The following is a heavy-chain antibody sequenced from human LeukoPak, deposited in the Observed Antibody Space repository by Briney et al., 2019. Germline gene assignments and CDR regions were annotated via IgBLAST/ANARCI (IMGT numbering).Heavy chain of an antibody. CDR2: VYATGST. V-gene: IGHV4-61*02. CDR3: ATEYGSSWTYWXFDX. Sequence: SETLSLTCTVSGGSITSDKNYWSWIRQPAGKGLEWIGRVYATGSTKYNPSLEGRVTISADTSTNQFSLNLGAVTAADTAVYYCATEYGSSWTYWXFDXWGRGXLVTV. J-gene: IGHJ2*01. D-gene: IGHD6-13*01. CDR1: GGSITSDKNY.